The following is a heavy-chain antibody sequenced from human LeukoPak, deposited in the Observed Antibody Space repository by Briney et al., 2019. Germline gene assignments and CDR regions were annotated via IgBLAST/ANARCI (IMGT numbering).Heavy chain of an antibody. Sequence: GGSLRLSCAASGFTFSSHGMNWVRQAPGKGLEGVSGIIPSGHPTYYADSVKGRFTISRDNSKNTLYLQMNSLRAEDTAVYYCAKDELWFGEFPSYFDYWGQGTLVTVSS. CDR2: IIPSGHPT. D-gene: IGHD3-10*01. V-gene: IGHV3-23*01. CDR3: AKDELWFGEFPSYFDY. J-gene: IGHJ4*02. CDR1: GFTFSSHG.